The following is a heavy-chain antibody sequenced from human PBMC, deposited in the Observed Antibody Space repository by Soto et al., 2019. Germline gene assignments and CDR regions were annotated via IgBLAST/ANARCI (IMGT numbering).Heavy chain of an antibody. V-gene: IGHV3-23*01. CDR3: AVFWVPLGAIDDDNWFDP. CDR2: ISGSGGST. Sequence: PGGSLRLSCAASGFTFSSYAMSWVRQAPGKGLEWVSAISGSGGSTYYADSVKGRFTISRDKSKNTLYLQMNSLRAEDTAVYYCAVFWVPLGAIDDDNWFDPWGQGTLVTVSS. CDR1: GFTFSSYA. J-gene: IGHJ5*02. D-gene: IGHD3-3*01.